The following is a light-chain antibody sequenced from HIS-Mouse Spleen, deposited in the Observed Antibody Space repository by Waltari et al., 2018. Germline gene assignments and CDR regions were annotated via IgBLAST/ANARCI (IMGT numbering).Light chain of an antibody. CDR2: DVS. Sequence: QSALTQPASVSGSPGQSITISCTGTSSDVGVYNYVSWYQQHPVKAPKLMIYDVSNRPSGVSNRFSGSKSGNTASLTISGLQAEDEADYYCSSYTSSSTYVFGTGTKVTVL. CDR3: SSYTSSSTYV. CDR1: SSDVGVYNY. J-gene: IGLJ1*01. V-gene: IGLV2-14*03.